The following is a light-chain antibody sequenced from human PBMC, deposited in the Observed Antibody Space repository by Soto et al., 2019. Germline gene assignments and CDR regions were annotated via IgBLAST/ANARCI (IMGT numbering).Light chain of an antibody. J-gene: IGKJ1*01. CDR2: GAS. CDR1: QSVSSSF. V-gene: IGKV3-20*01. Sequence: EIVLTQSRGTLSLSPGERATLSCRASQSVSSSFLAWYQQKPGQAPRLLIYGASTRATGIPDRFSGSGSGTDFTLTISRLEPEDFAVYYCQQYDSSPWTFGQGTKVEIK. CDR3: QQYDSSPWT.